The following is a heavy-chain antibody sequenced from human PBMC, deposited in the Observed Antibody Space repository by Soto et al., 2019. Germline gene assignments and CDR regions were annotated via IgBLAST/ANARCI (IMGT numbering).Heavy chain of an antibody. V-gene: IGHV3-23*01. CDR3: ASRGSGSYYDY. Sequence: EVQLLESGGGLVQPGGSLRLSCAASGFTFRSTAMRWVRQAPVKGLEWVSAISGSGDSTYYADSVKGRFTISRDNSKNTLYLQMNSLRAEDTAVYYCASRGSGSYYDYWGQGTLVTVSS. D-gene: IGHD1-26*01. J-gene: IGHJ4*02. CDR2: ISGSGDST. CDR1: GFTFRSTA.